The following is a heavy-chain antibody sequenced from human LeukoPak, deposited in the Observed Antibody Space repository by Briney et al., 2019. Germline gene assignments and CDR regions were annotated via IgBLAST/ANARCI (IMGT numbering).Heavy chain of an antibody. Sequence: SETLSLTCTVSGGSISSYYWSWIRQPAGKGLEWIGRIYTSGSNNYNPSLKSRVTMSVDTSKNQFSLKLSSVTAADTAVYYCAVWVMVRGGRYYYYYMDVWGKGTTVTISS. D-gene: IGHD3-10*01. CDR2: IYTSGSN. CDR3: AVWVMVRGGRYYYYYMDV. V-gene: IGHV4-4*07. J-gene: IGHJ6*03. CDR1: GGSISSYY.